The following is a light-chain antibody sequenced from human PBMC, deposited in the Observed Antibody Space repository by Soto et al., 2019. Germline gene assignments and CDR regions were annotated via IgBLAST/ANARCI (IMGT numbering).Light chain of an antibody. CDR2: GAS. CDR1: QSVSSN. J-gene: IGKJ1*01. V-gene: IGKV3-15*01. Sequence: TLSVSPGERATLSCRASQSVSSNLAWYQQKPGQAPRLLIYGASTRATGIPARFSGSGSGTEFTLTISSLQSEDFAVYYCKQYNNWPPWTFGQGTKVDIK. CDR3: KQYNNWPPWT.